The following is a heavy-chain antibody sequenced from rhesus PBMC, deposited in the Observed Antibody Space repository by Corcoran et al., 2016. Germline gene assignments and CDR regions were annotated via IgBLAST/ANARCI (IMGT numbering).Heavy chain of an antibody. D-gene: IGHD1-14*01. CDR1: GYSISSGYD. Sequence: QVQLQESGPGVVKPSETLSLTCAVSGYSISSGYDWSWIRQPPGKGLEWIGYIYGSSGSTNNNPSPKNRVTIYKGTSKNQFSLKLSSVTAAATAVYYCAREGWNDNFDYWGQGVLVTVSS. CDR3: AREGWNDNFDY. V-gene: IGHV4-76*01. CDR2: IYGSSGST. J-gene: IGHJ4*01.